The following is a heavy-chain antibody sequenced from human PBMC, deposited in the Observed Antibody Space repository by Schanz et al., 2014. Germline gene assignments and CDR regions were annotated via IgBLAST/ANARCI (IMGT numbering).Heavy chain of an antibody. CDR3: ARGRVLES. CDR1: GFTFSGFW. Sequence: EVQLAESGGGLVQPGGSLRLSCAASGFTFSGFWMTWVRQAPGKGLEWVANIKKDGSKKYYVDSVKGRFTISRDNAKNSLFLQMNSLRPEDTAVYYCARGRVLESWGQGTLVTVSS. D-gene: IGHD1-1*01. V-gene: IGHV3-7*01. J-gene: IGHJ5*02. CDR2: IKKDGSKK.